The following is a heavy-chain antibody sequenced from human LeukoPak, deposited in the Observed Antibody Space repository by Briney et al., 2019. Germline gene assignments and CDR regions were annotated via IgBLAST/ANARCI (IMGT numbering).Heavy chain of an antibody. CDR2: INPSGGST. D-gene: IGHD3-10*01. J-gene: IGHJ4*02. CDR1: GYTLTGYR. V-gene: IGHV1-46*01. CDR3: ARDSLPHYYTSGSQNPADY. Sequence: ASVKVSCKASGYTLTGYRIQWVRQAPGQGLEWMGVINPSGGSTSYTQKFQGRVTMTRDTSTSTVYMELSSLTSEDTAVYYCARDSLPHYYTSGSQNPADYWGQGTLVTVSS.